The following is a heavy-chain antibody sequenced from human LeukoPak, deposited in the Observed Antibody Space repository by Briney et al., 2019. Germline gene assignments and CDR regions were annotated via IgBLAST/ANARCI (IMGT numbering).Heavy chain of an antibody. CDR1: GYSFTSYW. J-gene: IGHJ3*02. CDR2: IYPGDSDT. D-gene: IGHD3-22*01. V-gene: IGHV5-51*01. CDR3: ARAYTTYYYDSSGYNHDAFDI. Sequence: GESLKISCKGSGYSFTSYWNGWVRQMPGKGLEWMGIIYPGDSDTRYSPSFQGQVTISADKSISTAYLQWSSLKASDTAMYYCARAYTTYYYDSSGYNHDAFDIWGQGTMVTVSS.